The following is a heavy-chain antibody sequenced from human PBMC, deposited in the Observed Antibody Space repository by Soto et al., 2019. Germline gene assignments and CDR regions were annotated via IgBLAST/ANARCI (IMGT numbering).Heavy chain of an antibody. V-gene: IGHV1-2*04. D-gene: IGHD3-3*01. Sequence: ASVKVSCKASGYTFTGYYMHWVRQAPGQGLEWMGWINPNSGGTNYAQKFQGWVTMTRDTSISTAYMELSRLRSDDTAVYYCARDSGDFWSGYYYGMDVWGQGITVTVSS. CDR1: GYTFTGYY. J-gene: IGHJ6*02. CDR2: INPNSGGT. CDR3: ARDSGDFWSGYYYGMDV.